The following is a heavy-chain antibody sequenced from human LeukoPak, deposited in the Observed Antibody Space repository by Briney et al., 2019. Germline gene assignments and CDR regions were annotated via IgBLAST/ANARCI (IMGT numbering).Heavy chain of an antibody. D-gene: IGHD6-13*01. Sequence: GSVKVSCKVSGYTLTELSMHWVRQAPGKGLEWMGGFDPEDGETIYAQKFQGRVTMTEDTSTDTAYMELSSLRSEDTAVYYCATVLAEAPGSYFDYWGQGTLVTVSS. CDR1: GYTLTELS. J-gene: IGHJ4*02. CDR3: ATVLAEAPGSYFDY. V-gene: IGHV1-24*01. CDR2: FDPEDGET.